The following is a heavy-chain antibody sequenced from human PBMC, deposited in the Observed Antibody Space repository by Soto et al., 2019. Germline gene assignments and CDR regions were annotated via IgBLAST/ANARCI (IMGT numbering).Heavy chain of an antibody. CDR1: GFTSSKDW. CDR2: IKSRAGGGST. J-gene: IGHJ4*02. CDR3: TLSAVGPTGALADY. V-gene: IGHV3-15*01. D-gene: IGHD1-26*01. Sequence: EVQLVESGGGLVKPGGSLRVSCAASGFTSSKDWMSWVRQAPGKGLEWVGRIKSRAGGGSTDYAAPVKGRFTISRDDSKNTLYLQMNSLKTEDTAVYYCTLSAVGPTGALADYWGQGTLVTVSS.